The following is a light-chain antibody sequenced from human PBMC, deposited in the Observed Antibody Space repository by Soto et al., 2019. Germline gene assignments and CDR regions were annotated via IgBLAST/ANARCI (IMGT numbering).Light chain of an antibody. CDR1: QSVSSN. Sequence: EIVMTQSPATLSVSPGERATLSCRASQSVSSNLAWYQQKPGQAPRLLIYGASTRATGIPARFSGSGSGTEFTLTISSLQSADFAVYYCQQYHNRPLTFGGGTKVEIK. CDR3: QQYHNRPLT. V-gene: IGKV3-15*01. J-gene: IGKJ4*01. CDR2: GAS.